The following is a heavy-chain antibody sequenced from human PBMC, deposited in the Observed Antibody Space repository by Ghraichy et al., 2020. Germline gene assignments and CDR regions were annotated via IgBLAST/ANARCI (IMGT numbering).Heavy chain of an antibody. CDR1: STTLNTSR. CDR2: IRYDGSNK. CDR3: AKDGCSSTSCYTVDY. Sequence: GGSLRLSCEASSTTLNTSRIHRARMPPSTGKNKVAFIRYDGSNKYYADSVKGRFTISRDNSKNTLYLQMNSLKAEDTAVYYCAKDGCSSTSCYTVDYWGQ. D-gene: IGHD2-2*02. J-gene: IGHJ4*02. V-gene: IGHV3-30*02.